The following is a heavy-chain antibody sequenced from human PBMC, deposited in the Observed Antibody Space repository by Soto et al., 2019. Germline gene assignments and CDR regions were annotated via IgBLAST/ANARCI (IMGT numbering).Heavy chain of an antibody. CDR2: ISGSRGTT. CDR3: ETTPYSSTTSCYTYYYDMDV. CDR1: RFTFSDYA. V-gene: IGHV3-23*01. Sequence: EVQLLESGGGLIQPEGSLRLSCVASRFTFSDYAMSWVRQAPGKGLEWISTISGSRGTTYYADSVKGRFTISRDNSKNTLYLHMNSLSAEDTAVYYCETTPYSSTTSCYTYYYDMDVWGQGTTVTVSS. J-gene: IGHJ6*02. D-gene: IGHD2-2*01.